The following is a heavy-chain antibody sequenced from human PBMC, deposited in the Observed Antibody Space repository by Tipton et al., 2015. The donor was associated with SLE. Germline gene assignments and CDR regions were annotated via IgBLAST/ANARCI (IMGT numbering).Heavy chain of an antibody. J-gene: IGHJ6*03. V-gene: IGHV4-61*02. Sequence: TLSLTCTVSGGSISSAGYYWSWIRQPAGKGLEWIGRIYASGSTNYNPSLKSRVTISVDTSKKEFSLKLSSVTAADTAVYYCARTIAEQVAGFYYYYYMDVWGKGTTVTVSS. CDR3: ARTIAEQVAGFYYYYYMDV. CDR1: GGSISSAGYY. D-gene: IGHD1/OR15-1a*01. CDR2: IYASGST.